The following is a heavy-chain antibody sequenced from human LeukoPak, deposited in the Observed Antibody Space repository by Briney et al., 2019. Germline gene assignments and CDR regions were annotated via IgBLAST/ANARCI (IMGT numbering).Heavy chain of an antibody. CDR3: AGGNTAMPS. CDR1: GLVFSDYG. J-gene: IGHJ4*02. V-gene: IGHV3-21*01. CDR2: ISSSSSYI. Sequence: PGGSLRLSCAASGLVFSDYGMHWVRQAPGKGLEWVSSISSSSSYIYYADSVKGRFTISRDNAKNSLYLQMNSLRAEDTAVYYCAGGNTAMPSWGQGTLVTVSS. D-gene: IGHD5-18*01.